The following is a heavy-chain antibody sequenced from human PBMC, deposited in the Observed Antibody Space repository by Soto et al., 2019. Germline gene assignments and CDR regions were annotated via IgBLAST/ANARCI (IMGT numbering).Heavy chain of an antibody. J-gene: IGHJ4*02. CDR2: IYYSGST. V-gene: IGHV4-39*01. CDR1: GGSISSSSYY. D-gene: IGHD6-13*01. CDR3: ARHGEQQLGY. Sequence: QLQLQESGPGLVKPSETLSLTCTVSGGSISSSSYYWGWILQPPGKGLEWIGSIYYSGSTYYNPSLNSRVTRSVDTSKSQFCLKLSSVTAADTAVYDCARHGEQQLGYWGQGTLVTVSS.